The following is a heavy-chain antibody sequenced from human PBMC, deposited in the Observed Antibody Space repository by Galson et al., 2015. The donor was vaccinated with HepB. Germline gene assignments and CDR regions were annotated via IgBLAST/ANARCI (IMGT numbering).Heavy chain of an antibody. CDR1: GGTFSSYA. J-gene: IGHJ6*03. D-gene: IGHD2-8*01. CDR3: AAGSVYHYYYYYMDV. Sequence: SVKVSCKASGGTFSSYAISWVRQAPGQGLEWMGGIIPIFGTANYAQKFQGRVTITADESTSTAYMELSSLRSEDTAVYYCAAGSVYHYYYYYMDVWGKGTTVTVSS. V-gene: IGHV1-69*13. CDR2: IIPIFGTA.